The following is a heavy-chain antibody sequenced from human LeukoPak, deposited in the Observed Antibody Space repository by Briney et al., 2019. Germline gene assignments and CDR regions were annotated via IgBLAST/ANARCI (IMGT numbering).Heavy chain of an antibody. Sequence: GGSLRLSCTGSGFTFGHYALAWVRQAPGKGLEWLGFIRSQAYGGTIEYAASVKGRFSISRDNSKSIADLQINSLKTEDTAVYYCTTYYYDPKSSGDYWGQGTLVTVSS. CDR1: GFTFGHYA. V-gene: IGHV3-49*04. D-gene: IGHD3-22*01. CDR2: IRSQAYGGTI. CDR3: TTYYYDPKSSGDY. J-gene: IGHJ4*02.